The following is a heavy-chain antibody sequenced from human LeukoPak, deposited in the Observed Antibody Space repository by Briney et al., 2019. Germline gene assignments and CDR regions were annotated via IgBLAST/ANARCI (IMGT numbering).Heavy chain of an antibody. V-gene: IGHV4-61*02. CDR3: ARKRMVRGAFDY. CDR2: IYTSGST. D-gene: IGHD3-10*01. J-gene: IGHJ4*02. Sequence: SQTLSLTCTVSGGSISSGSYYWSWIRQPAGKGLEWIGRIYTSGSTSYNPSLKSRLTLSMDTSKNQFSLKLSSVTAADTAVYYCARKRMVRGAFDYWGQGTLVTVSS. CDR1: GGSISSGSYY.